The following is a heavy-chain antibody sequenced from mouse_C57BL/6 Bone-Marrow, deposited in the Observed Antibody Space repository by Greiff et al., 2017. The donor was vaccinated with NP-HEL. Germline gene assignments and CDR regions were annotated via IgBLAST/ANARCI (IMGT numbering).Heavy chain of an antibody. CDR1: GFTFSSYA. V-gene: IGHV5-9-1*02. CDR2: ISSGGDYI. CDR3: TREWDYYGTFYAMDY. Sequence: EVQLVESGEGLVKPGGSLKLSCAASGFTFSSYAMSWVRQTPEKRLEWVAYISSGGDYIYYADTVKGRFTISRDNARNTLYLKMSSLKSEDTAMYYCTREWDYYGTFYAMDYWGQGTSVTVSS. J-gene: IGHJ4*01. D-gene: IGHD1-1*01.